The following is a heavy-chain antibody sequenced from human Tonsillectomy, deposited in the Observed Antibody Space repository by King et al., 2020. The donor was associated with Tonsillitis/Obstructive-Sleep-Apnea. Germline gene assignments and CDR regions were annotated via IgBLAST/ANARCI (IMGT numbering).Heavy chain of an antibody. Sequence: QLQESGPGLVKPSETLSLTCTVSGGSISSYYWSWIRHPPGKGLEWIGYIYYSGSTNYNPSLKSRVTISVDTSKNQFSLKLSSVTAADTAVYYCARDRGSYRFDYYYYMDVWGKGTTVTVSS. CDR1: GGSISSYY. J-gene: IGHJ6*03. V-gene: IGHV4-59*01. D-gene: IGHD3-16*02. CDR2: IYYSGST. CDR3: ARDRGSYRFDYYYYMDV.